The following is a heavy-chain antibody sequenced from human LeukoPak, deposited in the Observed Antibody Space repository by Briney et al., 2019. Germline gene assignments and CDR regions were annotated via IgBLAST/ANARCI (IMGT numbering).Heavy chain of an antibody. J-gene: IGHJ4*02. CDR3: ARDHAEYSSSSGYFDY. V-gene: IGHV1-46*01. CDR1: GYTFTSYH. Sequence: ASVKVSCKASGYTFTSYHMHWVRQAPGQGLEWMGIINPSGGSTSYAQKFQGRVTMTRDMSTSTVYMELSSLRSEDTAVYYCARDHAEYSSSSGYFDYWGQGTLVTVSS. D-gene: IGHD6-6*01. CDR2: INPSGGST.